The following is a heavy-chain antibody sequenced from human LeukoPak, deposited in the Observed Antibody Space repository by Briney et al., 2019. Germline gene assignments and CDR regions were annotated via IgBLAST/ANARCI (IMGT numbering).Heavy chain of an antibody. CDR1: GYTFTSYD. CDR2: VNHNSGNT. D-gene: IGHD6-6*01. J-gene: IGHJ6*03. V-gene: IGHV1-8*01. CDR3: ARGVAARPGYYYYYYMDV. Sequence: ASVKVSCKASGYTFTSYDINWVRQANGQGREWVGWVNHNSGNTGYAQKFQGRVTMTRNTSISTAYMELSSLRSEDTAVYYRARGVAARPGYYYYYYMDVWGKGTTVTVSS.